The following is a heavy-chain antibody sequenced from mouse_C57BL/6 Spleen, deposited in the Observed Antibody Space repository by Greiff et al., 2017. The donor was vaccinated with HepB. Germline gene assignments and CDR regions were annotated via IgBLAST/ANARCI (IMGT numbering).Heavy chain of an antibody. Sequence: VQLQQSGAELVKPGASVKISCKASGYAFSSYWMNWVKQRPGKGLEWIGQIYPGDGDTNYNGKFKGKATLTADKSSSPAYMQLSSMTSEDSAVYYCARSDGSTHWYFDGWGTGTTVTVSS. CDR2: IYPGDGDT. V-gene: IGHV1-80*01. D-gene: IGHD1-1*01. J-gene: IGHJ1*03. CDR1: GYAFSSYW. CDR3: ARSDGSTHWYFDG.